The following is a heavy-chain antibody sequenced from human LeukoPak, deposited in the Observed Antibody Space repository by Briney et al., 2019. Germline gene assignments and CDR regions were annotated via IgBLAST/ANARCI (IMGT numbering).Heavy chain of an antibody. Sequence: AGSLRLSCAASGFTFSSYGMHWVRQAPGKGLEWVAVISYDGSKKYYADSVKGRFTISRDNSKNTLYLQMNSLRVEDTAVHYCAKGGLWFGNLLVPLWGQGTLVTVSS. CDR1: GFTFSSYG. J-gene: IGHJ4*02. V-gene: IGHV3-30*18. CDR2: ISYDGSKK. D-gene: IGHD3-10*01. CDR3: AKGGLWFGNLLVPL.